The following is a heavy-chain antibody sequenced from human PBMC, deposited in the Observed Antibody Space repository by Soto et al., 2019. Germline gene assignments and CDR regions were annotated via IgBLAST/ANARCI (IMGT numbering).Heavy chain of an antibody. V-gene: IGHV3-23*01. Sequence: GGSLRLSCVASGSTFSSDVMSWVRQAPGKGLEWVSGISGSGDVTFYADSVRGRFTISRDNSKSTLYLQMNSLRAEDTAVYYCAKRLGRYFDWLPIDYWGQGTLVTVSS. CDR2: ISGSGDVT. CDR1: GSTFSSDV. D-gene: IGHD3-9*01. J-gene: IGHJ4*02. CDR3: AKRLGRYFDWLPIDY.